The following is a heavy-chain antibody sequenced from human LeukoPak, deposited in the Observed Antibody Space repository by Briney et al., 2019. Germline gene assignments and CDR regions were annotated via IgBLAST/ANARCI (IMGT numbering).Heavy chain of an antibody. J-gene: IGHJ4*02. V-gene: IGHV1-2*02. D-gene: IGHD2-15*01. Sequence: ASVKVSCKASGYTFTGYYMHWVRQAPGQGLEWMGWINPNSGGTNYAQKFQGRVTMTRDTSISTAYMELSRLRSDDTAVYYCASADCSSGSCYLSPFDYWGQGTLVTVSS. CDR1: GYTFTGYY. CDR2: INPNSGGT. CDR3: ASADCSSGSCYLSPFDY.